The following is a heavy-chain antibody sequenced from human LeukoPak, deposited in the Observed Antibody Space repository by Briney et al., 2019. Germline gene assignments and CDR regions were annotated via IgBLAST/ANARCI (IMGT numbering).Heavy chain of an antibody. J-gene: IGHJ4*02. CDR1: GFTFSSYS. V-gene: IGHV3-21*01. CDR2: ISSSSSYI. D-gene: IGHD3-16*01. CDR3: ARGPLGIRYFDY. Sequence: PGGSLRLSCAASGFTFSSYSMNWVRQAPGKGLEWVSSISSSSSYIYYADSVKGRFTISRDNAKNSLYLQMNSLRAEDTAVYYCARGPLGIRYFDYWGQGTLVTVSS.